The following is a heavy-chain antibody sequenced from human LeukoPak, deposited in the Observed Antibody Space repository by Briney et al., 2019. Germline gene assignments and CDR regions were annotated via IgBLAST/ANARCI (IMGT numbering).Heavy chain of an antibody. CDR2: IIPIFGTA. V-gene: IGHV1-69*13. J-gene: IGHJ4*02. D-gene: IGHD3-22*01. Sequence: SVKVSCKASGGTFSSYAISWVRQAPGQGLEWMGGIIPIFGTANYAQKFQGRVTITADESTSTAYMELSSLRSEDTAVYYCAAVGTRIAPSDYWGQGTLVTVSS. CDR3: AAVGTRIAPSDY. CDR1: GGTFSSYA.